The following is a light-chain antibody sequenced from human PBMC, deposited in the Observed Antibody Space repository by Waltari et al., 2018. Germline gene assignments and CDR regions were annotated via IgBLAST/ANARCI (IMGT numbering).Light chain of an antibody. CDR1: QAMFDS. Sequence: DIQMTQSPSSLSASVGDRVTITCRASQAMFDSLAWYQQKPGKAPKLLLYATSILQSGVPSRFSGSVSGTDYTLAINNLQTEDVATYFCQQYSGSLPTTFRPGTRLAIK. CDR2: ATS. CDR3: QQYSGSLPTT. V-gene: IGKV1-NL1*01. J-gene: IGKJ3*01.